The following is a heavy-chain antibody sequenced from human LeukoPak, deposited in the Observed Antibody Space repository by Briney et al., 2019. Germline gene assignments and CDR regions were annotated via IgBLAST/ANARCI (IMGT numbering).Heavy chain of an antibody. D-gene: IGHD6-13*01. J-gene: IGHJ4*02. V-gene: IGHV3-48*03. CDR2: ISSSGSTI. Sequence: GGSLRLSSAASGFTFSSYEMNWVRQAPGKGLEWVSYISSSGSTIYYADSVKGRFTISRDNAKNSLYLQMNSLRAEDTAVYYCAKYGSSWSLDYWGQGTLVTVSS. CDR1: GFTFSSYE. CDR3: AKYGSSWSLDY.